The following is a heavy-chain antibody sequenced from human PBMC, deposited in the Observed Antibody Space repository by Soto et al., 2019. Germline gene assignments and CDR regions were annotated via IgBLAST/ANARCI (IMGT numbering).Heavy chain of an antibody. V-gene: IGHV4-34*01. D-gene: IGHD2-15*01. CDR2: INHSGST. CDR1: GGSFSGYS. CDR3: ASSRVDIVVVLAATVWFDP. J-gene: IGHJ5*02. Sequence: SETLSLTCAVYGGSFSGYSWTWIRQPPGKGLEWIGEINHSGSTNYNPSLKSRLTISVDMSKNQFSVKLSSVTAADTAVYYCASSRVDIVVVLAATVWFDPWGQATLVTVSS.